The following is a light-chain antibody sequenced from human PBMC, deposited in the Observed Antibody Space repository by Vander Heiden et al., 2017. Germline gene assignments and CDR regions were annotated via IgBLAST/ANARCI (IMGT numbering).Light chain of an antibody. CDR3: QQDDSTPLT. CDR1: QSVLYSSNNKNY. Sequence: DIVMTQSPDSLAVYLGERATNNCKSSQSVLYSSNNKNYLAWYQQKPGQPPKLLIYWASTRESGVPDRFSGSGSGTDFTLTISSLQAEDVAVYYCQQDDSTPLTCGQGTKLEIK. CDR2: WAS. J-gene: IGKJ2*01. V-gene: IGKV4-1*01.